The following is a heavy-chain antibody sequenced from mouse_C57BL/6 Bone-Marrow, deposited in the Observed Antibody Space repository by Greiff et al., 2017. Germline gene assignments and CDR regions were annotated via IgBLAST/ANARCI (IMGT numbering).Heavy chain of an antibody. CDR3: ASERGYGGFAY. CDR1: GFTFSSYC. V-gene: IGHV5-6*01. CDR2: ISSGGSYT. J-gene: IGHJ3*01. D-gene: IGHD2-2*01. Sequence: EVQVVESGGDLVKPGGSLKLSCAASGFTFSSYCMSWVRQTPDKRLEWVGNISSGGSYTYYPESVKGQFTISRDNANNTLYLQMSSLMSEDTALYYCASERGYGGFAYWGQGTLVTVSA.